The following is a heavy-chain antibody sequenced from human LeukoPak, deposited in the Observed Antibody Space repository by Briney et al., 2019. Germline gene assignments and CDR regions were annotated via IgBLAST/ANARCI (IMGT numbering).Heavy chain of an antibody. CDR1: GLTFNTYS. CDR3: TTRGHHISTGYYLFDY. V-gene: IGHV3-30*01. J-gene: IGHJ4*02. Sequence: GKSLRLSCAASGLTFNTYSMNGVRQAPGKGLEWVAVISYDGSNKYYADSVKGRFTISRDNSKNMLYLQMNSLRAEDTAVYYCTTRGHHISTGYYLFDYWGQGTLVTVSS. D-gene: IGHD3-9*01. CDR2: ISYDGSNK.